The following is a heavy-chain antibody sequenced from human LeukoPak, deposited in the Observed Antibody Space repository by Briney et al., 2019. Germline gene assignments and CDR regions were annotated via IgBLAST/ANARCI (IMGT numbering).Heavy chain of an antibody. V-gene: IGHV3-49*03. Sequence: GGSLRLSCTASGFTFGDYAMSWFRQAPGKGLEWVGFIRSKAYGGTTEYAASVKGRFTISRDDSKSIAYLQMNSLKTEDTAVYYCTRRTKTSSSWLLDYWGQGTLVTVSS. CDR1: GFTFGDYA. CDR3: TRRTKTSSSWLLDY. D-gene: IGHD6-13*01. CDR2: IRSKAYGGTT. J-gene: IGHJ4*02.